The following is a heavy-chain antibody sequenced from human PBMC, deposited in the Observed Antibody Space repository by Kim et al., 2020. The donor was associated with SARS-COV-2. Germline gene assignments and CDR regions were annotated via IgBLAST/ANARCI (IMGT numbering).Heavy chain of an antibody. CDR3: ARDPHYYYGMDV. J-gene: IGHJ6*02. CDR1: GFTFSSYA. CDR2: ISYDGSNK. Sequence: GGSLRLSCAASGFTFSSYAMHWVRQAPGKGLEWVAVISYDGSNKYYADSVKGRFTISRDNSKNTLYLQMNSLRAEDTAVYYCARDPHYYYGMDVWGQGTTVTVSS. V-gene: IGHV3-30-3*01.